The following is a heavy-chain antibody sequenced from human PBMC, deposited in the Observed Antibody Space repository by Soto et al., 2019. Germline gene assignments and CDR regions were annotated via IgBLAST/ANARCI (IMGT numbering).Heavy chain of an antibody. V-gene: IGHV3-33*01. CDR1: GFTFSSYG. D-gene: IGHD5-18*01. CDR3: ARDYTAMVTGLDY. J-gene: IGHJ4*02. CDR2: IWYDGSNK. Sequence: GGSLRLSCAASGFTFSSYGMHWVRQAPGKGLEWVAVIWYDGSNKYYADSVKGRFTISRDNSKNTLYLQMNSLRAEDTAVYYCARDYTAMVTGLDYWGQGTLVTVSS.